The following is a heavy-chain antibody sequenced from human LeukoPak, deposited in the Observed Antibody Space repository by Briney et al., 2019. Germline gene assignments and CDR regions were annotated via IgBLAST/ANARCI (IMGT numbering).Heavy chain of an antibody. Sequence: ASVKVSCKASGYTFTGYYMHWVRQAPGQGLEWMGWINPNSGGTNYAQKFQGRVTMTRDTSISTAYMELSRLRSDDTAVYYCARVVVGATERGDYWGRGTLVTVSS. CDR3: ARVVVGATERGDY. V-gene: IGHV1-2*02. CDR1: GYTFTGYY. D-gene: IGHD1-26*01. J-gene: IGHJ2*01. CDR2: INPNSGGT.